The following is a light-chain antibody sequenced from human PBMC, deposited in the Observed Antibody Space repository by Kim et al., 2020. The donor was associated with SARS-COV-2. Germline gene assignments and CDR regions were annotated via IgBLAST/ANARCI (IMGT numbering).Light chain of an antibody. CDR3: GTWDSSLSAGV. Sequence: GQKITISCSGSSTNIGNNYVYSYQQLPGTAPKLLIYYNHKRPTGIPDRFSGSKSGTSATLAITGLQTGDEADYYCGTWDSSLSAGVFGGGTQLTVL. J-gene: IGLJ3*02. CDR2: YNH. CDR1: STNIGNNY. V-gene: IGLV1-51*01.